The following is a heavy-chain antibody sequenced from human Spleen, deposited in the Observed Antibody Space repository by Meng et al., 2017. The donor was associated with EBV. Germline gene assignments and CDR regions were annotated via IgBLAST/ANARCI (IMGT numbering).Heavy chain of an antibody. D-gene: IGHD3-10*01. V-gene: IGHV2-5*02. CDR1: GFSLSTRGVG. J-gene: IGHJ5*01. Sequence: HSTLKASRPTLVKPTQTLTLTCSFSGFSLSTRGVGVGWVRQPPGKALEWLGLIYWDDTGRYKPSLSNRLTFTKDTSKNQVVLKMTSMDPVDTATYYCVYSWGRRIIRRNFFESWGQGVLVTVSS. CDR2: IYWDDTG. CDR3: VYSWGRRIIRRNFFES.